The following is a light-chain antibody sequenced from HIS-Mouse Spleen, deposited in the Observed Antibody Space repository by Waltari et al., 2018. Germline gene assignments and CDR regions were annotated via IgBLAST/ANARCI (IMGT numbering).Light chain of an antibody. CDR2: EGS. Sequence: QSALTQPASVSGAPGQSITISCTGTSSDVGRYNLVSWYQQHLGKAPKLMIYEGSKRPSGVSNRFSSSKSGNTASLTISGVQAEDEADYYCCSYAGISTWVFGGGTKLTVL. CDR1: SSDVGRYNL. CDR3: CSYAGISTWV. V-gene: IGLV2-23*01. J-gene: IGLJ3*02.